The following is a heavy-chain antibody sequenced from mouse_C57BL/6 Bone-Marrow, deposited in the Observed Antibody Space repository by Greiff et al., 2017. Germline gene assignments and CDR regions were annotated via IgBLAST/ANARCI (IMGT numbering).Heavy chain of an antibody. CDR1: GFNIKDDY. Sequence: VQLQQSGAELVRPGASVKLSCTASGFNIKDDYMHWVKQRPEQGLEWIGWIDPENGDTEYASKFQGKATITADTSSNTAYLQLSSLTSEDTAVDYCTVRSHYYAMDYWGQGTSVTVSS. CDR3: TVRSHYYAMDY. CDR2: IDPENGDT. V-gene: IGHV14-4*01. J-gene: IGHJ4*01. D-gene: IGHD1-1*01.